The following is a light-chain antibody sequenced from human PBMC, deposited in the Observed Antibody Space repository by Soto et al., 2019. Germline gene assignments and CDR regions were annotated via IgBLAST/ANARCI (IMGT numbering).Light chain of an antibody. CDR2: EAS. Sequence: QSALTQPTSVSGSPGQSITISCTGTNSDVGTYNLVSWYQQHPGKAPKVMIYEASKRPSGVSNRFSGSKSGNTASLTIPGLQAEDEADYYCCSYSGGDTLVVFGGGTKVTV. CDR1: NSDVGTYNL. V-gene: IGLV2-23*01. CDR3: CSYSGGDTLVV. J-gene: IGLJ2*01.